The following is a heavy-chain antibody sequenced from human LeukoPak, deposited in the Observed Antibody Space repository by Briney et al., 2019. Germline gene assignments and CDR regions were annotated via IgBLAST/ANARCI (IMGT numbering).Heavy chain of an antibody. D-gene: IGHD2-21*02. CDR1: GASISSYY. CDR3: ARGAPSVVVTAILLYYYYMDV. V-gene: IGHV4-59*12. J-gene: IGHJ6*03. CDR2: IYYSGST. Sequence: SETLSLTCTVAGASISSYYCSWIRQPPRKVLECIGYIYYSGSTNYNPSLKSRFTISVDTSKNQFSLKLISVTAADTAVYYCARGAPSVVVTAILLYYYYMDVWGKGTKVTVSS.